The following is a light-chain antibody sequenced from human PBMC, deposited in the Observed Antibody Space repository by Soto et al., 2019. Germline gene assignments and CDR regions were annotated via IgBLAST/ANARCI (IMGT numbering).Light chain of an antibody. CDR1: SSNLGTNT. V-gene: IGLV1-44*01. J-gene: IGLJ2*01. CDR3: AAGDDSLKEGV. CDR2: SNN. Sequence: QLVLTQPPSVSGTPGQRVTISCSGSSSNLGTNTVNWYQQLPGTAPKVLIYSNNQRPSGVPDRFSGSKSGTSASLAISGLKSGNGADFSCAAGDDSLKEGVFGGGPKLPAL.